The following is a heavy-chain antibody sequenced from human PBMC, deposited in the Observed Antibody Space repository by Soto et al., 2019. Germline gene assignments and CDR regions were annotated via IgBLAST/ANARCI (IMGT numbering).Heavy chain of an antibody. D-gene: IGHD6-6*01. CDR3: ARVRIEYSSSSAFDY. J-gene: IGHJ4*02. CDR2: INAGNGNT. V-gene: IGHV1-3*01. CDR1: GYTFTSYA. Sequence: ASVKVSCKASGYTFTSYAMHWVRQAPGQRLEWMGWINAGNGNTKYSQKFQGRVTITRGTSASTAYMELSSLRSEDTAVYYCARVRIEYSSSSAFDYWGQGTLVTVSS.